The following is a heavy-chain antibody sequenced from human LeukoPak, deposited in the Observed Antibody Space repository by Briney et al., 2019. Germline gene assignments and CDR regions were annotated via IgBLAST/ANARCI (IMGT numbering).Heavy chain of an antibody. CDR1: GFTFIDYD. CDR2: IGIRGDT. Sequence: GGSLRLSCAASGFTFIDYDMHWVRQVIGKALEWVSAIGIRGDTHYSGSVKGRLTISRENAERSLYLHMNSLRAEDTAVYYCARGGIHVSGIDEFDYWGQGTLVTVSS. CDR3: ARGGIHVSGIDEFDY. V-gene: IGHV3-13*01. D-gene: IGHD6-19*01. J-gene: IGHJ4*02.